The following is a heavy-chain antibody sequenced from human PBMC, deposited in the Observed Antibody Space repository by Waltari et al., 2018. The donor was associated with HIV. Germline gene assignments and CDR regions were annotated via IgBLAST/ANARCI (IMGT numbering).Heavy chain of an antibody. CDR1: GFPFSVSA. J-gene: IGHJ4*02. D-gene: IGHD4-17*01. CDR2: IRSKANSYAT. V-gene: IGHV3-73*01. Sequence: EVQLVESGGGLVQPGGSLKLSCAASGFPFSVSAMPWVRQASGKGLEWVGRIRSKANSYATVYAASVKGRFTISRDDSKNTAYLQMNSLKTEDTAVYYCASPADYGDLIDNWGQGTLVTVSS. CDR3: ASPADYGDLIDN.